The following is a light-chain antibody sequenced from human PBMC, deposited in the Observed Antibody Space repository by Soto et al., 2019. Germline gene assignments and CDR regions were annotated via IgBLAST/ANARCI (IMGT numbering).Light chain of an antibody. CDR3: QHYITLPRT. V-gene: IGKV3-15*01. Sequence: EIVMTQSPATLSVSPGERATLSCRAGQSVGKNLAWYQQKPGQAPRLLMYDASTRATGIPTRFSGSGSVTAVTLTVSSLQSEDFAVYFCQHYITLPRTFGQGTKVEFK. CDR1: QSVGKN. CDR2: DAS. J-gene: IGKJ1*01.